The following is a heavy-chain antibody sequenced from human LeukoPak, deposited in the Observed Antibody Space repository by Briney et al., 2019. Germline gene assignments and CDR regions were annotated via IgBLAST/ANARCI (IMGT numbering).Heavy chain of an antibody. V-gene: IGHV4-59*08. CDR2: IYNSGNT. Sequence: PSETLSLTCTVSGDSISSYSWSWIRQPPGKGLEWIGDIYNSGNTNYNPSLKSRVTMSVSTSKNQFSLKMSSVTAADTAVYYCARRVMNYDSSGYYFDYWGQGTLVTVSS. D-gene: IGHD3-22*01. J-gene: IGHJ4*02. CDR3: ARRVMNYDSSGYYFDY. CDR1: GDSISSYS.